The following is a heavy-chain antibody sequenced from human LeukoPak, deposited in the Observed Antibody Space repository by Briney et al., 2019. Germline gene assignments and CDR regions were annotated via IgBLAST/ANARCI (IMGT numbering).Heavy chain of an antibody. J-gene: IGHJ4*02. V-gene: IGHV3-48*01. D-gene: IGHD3-3*01. CDR2: INSGSSTI. CDR1: GFAFSSYG. CDR3: ARAWYYDIWSGYSAPLDY. Sequence: GGSLRLSCAASGFAFSSYGMLWVRQAPGKGLEWVSYINSGSSTIYYADSVKGRFTISRDNARTSLHLQMNSLRAEDTAVYYCARAWYYDIWSGYSAPLDYWGQGTLVTVSS.